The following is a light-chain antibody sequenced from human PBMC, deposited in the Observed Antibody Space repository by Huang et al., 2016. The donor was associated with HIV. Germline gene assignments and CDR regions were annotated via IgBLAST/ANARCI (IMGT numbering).Light chain of an antibody. J-gene: IGKJ1*01. Sequence: EIVMTHSPATLSVSPGDRATLSCRASQSVSSNLAWYQQKPGQAPRLLIYAASTRATGIPARFSGSGSGTEFTLTISSLQSEDFAVYYCQQYNNWPRTFGQGTKVEIK. CDR3: QQYNNWPRT. CDR2: AAS. CDR1: QSVSSN. V-gene: IGKV3-15*01.